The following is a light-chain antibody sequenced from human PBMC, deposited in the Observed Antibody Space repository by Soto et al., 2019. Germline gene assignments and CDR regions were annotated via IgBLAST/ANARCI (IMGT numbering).Light chain of an antibody. Sequence: DIQMTQSPSSLSASVGDRVTITCRASRSVSNYLSWYQQKPGKAPKLLIYGASNLQGGVPLRFSGSGSGTDFTLTISGLQPEDSATYYCQESRSALWGTCGQGTKVDIK. CDR3: QESRSALWGT. V-gene: IGKV1-39*01. J-gene: IGKJ1*01. CDR1: RSVSNY. CDR2: GAS.